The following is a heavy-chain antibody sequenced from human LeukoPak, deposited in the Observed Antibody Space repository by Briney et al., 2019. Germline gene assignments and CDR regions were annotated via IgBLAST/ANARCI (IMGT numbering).Heavy chain of an antibody. D-gene: IGHD5-24*01. CDR1: GFTFFAHA. V-gene: IGHV3-30*04. CDR2: ISYDGSNK. Sequence: PGGSLRLSCAASGFTFFAHAMHWVRQAPGKGLEWVAVISYDGSNKHYADSMTGRFTISRDNSKNTSYLQMNSLRVEDTAVYYCARESGWAYFDYWGQGSLVAVSS. CDR3: ARESGWAYFDY. J-gene: IGHJ4*02.